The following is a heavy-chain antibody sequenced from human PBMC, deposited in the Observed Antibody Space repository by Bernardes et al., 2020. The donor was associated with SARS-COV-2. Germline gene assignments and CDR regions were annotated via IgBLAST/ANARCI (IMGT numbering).Heavy chain of an antibody. Sequence: SETLSLTCSVSGGSITSYYWSWIRQPPGKGLEWIGFIYYSGSTNYNPSLKSRVTMSVDTSKNQFSLQLSSVTAADTAVYYCARVARGGSYAGNDCDFWGQGTLVTVSS. V-gene: IGHV4-59*01. CDR1: GGSITSYY. D-gene: IGHD1-26*01. CDR2: IYYSGST. J-gene: IGHJ4*02. CDR3: ARVARGGSYAGNDCDF.